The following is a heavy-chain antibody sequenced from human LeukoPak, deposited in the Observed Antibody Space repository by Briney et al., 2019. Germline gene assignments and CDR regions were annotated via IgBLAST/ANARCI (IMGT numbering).Heavy chain of an antibody. CDR1: GFTFSSYW. J-gene: IGHJ4*02. CDR3: AKGGYQYYFDY. CDR2: IKQDGSEK. V-gene: IGHV3-7*05. D-gene: IGHD5-12*01. Sequence: GGSLRLSCAASGFTFSSYWMSWVRQAPGKGLEWVANIKQDGSEKYYVDSVKGRFTISRDNAKNSLYLQMNSLRAEDTAVYYCAKGGYQYYFDYWGQGTLVTVSS.